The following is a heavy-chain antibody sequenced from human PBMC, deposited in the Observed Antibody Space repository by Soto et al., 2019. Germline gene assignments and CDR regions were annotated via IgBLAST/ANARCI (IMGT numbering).Heavy chain of an antibody. CDR1: GGTFSSYT. J-gene: IGHJ5*02. CDR3: ARVRSTAAGYWFVP. D-gene: IGHD6-13*01. CDR2: IIPILGIA. Sequence: QVQLVQSGAEVKKPGSSVKVSCKASGGTFSSYTISWVRQAPGQGLEWMGRIIPILGIANYAQKFQGRVTITADKSTSTAYMELSSLRSEDTAVYYCARVRSTAAGYWFVPWGQGTLVTVSS. V-gene: IGHV1-69*02.